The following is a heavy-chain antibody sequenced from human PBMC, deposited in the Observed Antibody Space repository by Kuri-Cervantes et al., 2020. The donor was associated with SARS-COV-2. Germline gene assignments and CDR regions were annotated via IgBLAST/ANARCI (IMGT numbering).Heavy chain of an antibody. CDR3: ARGITMIVVVTPFDY. Sequence: GGSLRLSCAASGFTFSSYSMNWVCQAPGKGLEWVSSISSSSSNIYYADSVKGRFTISRDNSKNSLYLQMNSLRAEDTAVYYCARGITMIVVVTPFDYWGQGTLVTVSS. D-gene: IGHD3-22*01. J-gene: IGHJ4*02. CDR2: ISSSSSNI. V-gene: IGHV3-21*01. CDR1: GFTFSSYS.